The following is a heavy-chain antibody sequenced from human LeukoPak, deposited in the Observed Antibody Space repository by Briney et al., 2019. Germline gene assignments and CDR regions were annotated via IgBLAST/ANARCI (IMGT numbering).Heavy chain of an antibody. CDR2: IHYSGTT. D-gene: IGHD2-2*01. CDR1: GVSISSSSDF. J-gene: IGHJ3*02. V-gene: IGHV4-39*07. CDR3: ARDGGRTSSDAVEI. Sequence: SETLSLTCTVSGVSISSSSDFWGWIRQPPGKGLEWIGSIHYSGTTYYNPSLKSRVTISADTSKNQFSLKLRSVTAADTAVYYCARDGGRTSSDAVEIWGQGTMVIVSS.